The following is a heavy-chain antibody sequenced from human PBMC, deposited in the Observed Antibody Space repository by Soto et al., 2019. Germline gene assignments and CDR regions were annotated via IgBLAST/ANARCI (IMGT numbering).Heavy chain of an antibody. CDR3: ARSVFP. CDR1: GGSISSGGYY. J-gene: IGHJ5*02. V-gene: IGHV4-31*01. Sequence: QVQLQESGPGLVKPSQTLSLTCTVSGGSISSGGYYWRGTSQHPGNGLEWIGYIYYSGSTYYTPSLKSQVTMSVDPSKNQFSLKLSSVTAADTAVYYCARSVFPCGQGALVTVSS. CDR2: IYYSGST.